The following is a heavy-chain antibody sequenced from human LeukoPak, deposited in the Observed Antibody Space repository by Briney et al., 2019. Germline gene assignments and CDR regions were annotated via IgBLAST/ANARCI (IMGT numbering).Heavy chain of an antibody. CDR1: GYTFTDYY. Sequence: ASVKVSCKASGYTFTDYYIHWVRQAPGQGLEWMGGFDPEDGETIYAQKFQGRVTMTEDTSTDTAYMELSSLRSEDTAVYYCATSPYYYDSSGYYRVFDYWGQGTLVTVSS. CDR2: FDPEDGET. D-gene: IGHD3-22*01. V-gene: IGHV1-24*01. CDR3: ATSPYYYDSSGYYRVFDY. J-gene: IGHJ4*02.